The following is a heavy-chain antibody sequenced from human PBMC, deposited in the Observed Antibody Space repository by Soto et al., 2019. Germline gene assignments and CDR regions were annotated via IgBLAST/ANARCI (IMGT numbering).Heavy chain of an antibody. CDR2: ISYDGSNK. V-gene: IGHV3-30-3*01. CDR3: ARDSGWNEQSGMDV. Sequence: RLSCASAGFPFSSYAIPWVRQAPGKGLEWVAVISYDGSNKYYADSVKGRFTISRDNSKNTLYLQMNSLRAEDTALYYCARDSGWNEQSGMDVWGQGTTVTVSS. CDR1: GFPFSSYA. J-gene: IGHJ6*02. D-gene: IGHD1-1*01.